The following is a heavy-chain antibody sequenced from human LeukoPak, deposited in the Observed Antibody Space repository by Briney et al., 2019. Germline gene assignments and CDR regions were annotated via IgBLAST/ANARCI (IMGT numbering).Heavy chain of an antibody. Sequence: EASVKVSCKASGYTFTSYDINWVRQATGQGLEWMGWMNPNSGNTGYAQKFQGRVTMTRNTSISTAYMELSSLRAEDTAVYYCARDTPGDTMVRGVIDSHFDYWGQGTLVTVSS. CDR2: MNPNSGNT. J-gene: IGHJ4*02. CDR1: GYTFTSYD. D-gene: IGHD3-10*01. V-gene: IGHV1-8*01. CDR3: ARDTPGDTMVRGVIDSHFDY.